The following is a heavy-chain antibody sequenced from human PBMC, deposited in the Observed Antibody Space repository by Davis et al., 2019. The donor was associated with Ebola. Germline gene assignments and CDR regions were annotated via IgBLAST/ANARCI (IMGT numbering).Heavy chain of an antibody. V-gene: IGHV4-39*01. J-gene: IGHJ4*02. CDR1: GGSISSSSYY. CDR3: ARLVPAGDY. CDR2: IYYSGST. D-gene: IGHD6-13*01. Sequence: PSETLSLTCTVSGGSISSSSYYWGWIRQPPGKGLEWIGSIYYSGSTYYNPSLKSRVTISVDTSKNQFSLKLSSVTAADTAVYYCARLVPAGDYWGQGTLVTVSS.